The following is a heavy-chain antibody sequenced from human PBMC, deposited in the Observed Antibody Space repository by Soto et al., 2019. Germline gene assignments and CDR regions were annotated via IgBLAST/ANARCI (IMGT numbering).Heavy chain of an antibody. CDR1: GFSLTLGRMA. CDR3: ARIDYTGSPLIDY. J-gene: IGHJ4*02. D-gene: IGHD1-26*01. V-gene: IGHV2-26*01. CDR2: ILSTGET. Sequence: SGPTLVNPTETLTLTCSVSGFSLTLGRMAVTWIRQPPWKALEWLAHILSTGETSYATSLKTRVTSSKDISKSQVLLTMTNVDPVDTATYFCARIDYTGSPLIDYWGQVTLVTVSS.